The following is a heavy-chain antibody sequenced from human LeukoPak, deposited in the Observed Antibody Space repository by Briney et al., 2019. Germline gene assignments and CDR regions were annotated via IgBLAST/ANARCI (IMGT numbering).Heavy chain of an antibody. CDR3: ARQGQDFDY. CDR2: IYYSGST. J-gene: IGHJ4*02. CDR1: GGSISSSRYY. V-gene: IGHV4-39*01. Sequence: SETLSLTCTVSGGSISSSRYYWGWIRQPPGKGLEWIGSIYYSGSTYYNPSLKSRVTISVGTSKNQFSLKLSSVTAADMAVYYCARQGQDFDYWGQGTLVTVSS.